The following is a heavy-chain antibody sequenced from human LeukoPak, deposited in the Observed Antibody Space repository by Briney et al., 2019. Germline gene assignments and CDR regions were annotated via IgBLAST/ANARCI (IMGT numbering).Heavy chain of an antibody. CDR3: VKRATGSYYKTYFDY. J-gene: IGHJ4*02. CDR1: GFTFSSYA. CDR2: ISSNGGST. D-gene: IGHD3-10*01. V-gene: IGHV3-64D*06. Sequence: PGGSLRLSCSASGFTFSSYAMHWVRQAPGKGLEYVSAISSNGGSTYYADSVKGRFTISRGNSKNTLYLQMSSLRAEDTAVYYCVKRATGSYYKTYFDYWGQGTLVTVSS.